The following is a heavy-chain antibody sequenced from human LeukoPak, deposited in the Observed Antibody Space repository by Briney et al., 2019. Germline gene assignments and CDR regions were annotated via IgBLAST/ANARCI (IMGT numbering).Heavy chain of an antibody. V-gene: IGHV4-4*07. CDR2: IYTSGST. CDR3: ARDGRTHCSSTSCSDAFDI. J-gene: IGHJ3*02. D-gene: IGHD2-2*01. Sequence: PSETLSLTCTVSGGSISSYYWSWIRQSAGKGLEWIGRIYTSGSTNYNPSLKSRVTMSVDTSKNQFSLKLSSVTAADTAVYYCARDGRTHCSSTSCSDAFDIWGQGTMVTVSS. CDR1: GGSISSYY.